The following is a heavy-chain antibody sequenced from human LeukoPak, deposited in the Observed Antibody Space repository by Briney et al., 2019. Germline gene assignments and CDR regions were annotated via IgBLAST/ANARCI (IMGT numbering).Heavy chain of an antibody. J-gene: IGHJ3*02. CDR1: GGSFSGYC. CDR3: PRVAPIVNDYYDSSGYYDAFDI. Sequence: SETLSLTCTVYGGSFSGYCWSWIRQPPGKGLEWIGYIYYSGSTYYNPSLKSRVTISVDTSKNQFSLKLSSVTAADTAVYYCPRVAPIVNDYYDSSGYYDAFDIWGQGTMVTVSS. V-gene: IGHV4-59*06. CDR2: IYYSGST. D-gene: IGHD3-22*01.